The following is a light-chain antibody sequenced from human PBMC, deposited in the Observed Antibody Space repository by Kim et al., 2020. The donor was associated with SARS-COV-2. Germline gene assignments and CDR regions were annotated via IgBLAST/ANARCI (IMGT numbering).Light chain of an antibody. CDR1: QSVSSY. CDR3: QQYGTSPRT. Sequence: EIVLTQSPGTLSLSPGERATLSCRASQSVSSYLAWYQQKPGQAPRLLIYGASSRATGIPDRFSGGGSGTDFTLTISRLEPEDFAVYYCQQYGTSPRTFGQGTKVDIK. V-gene: IGKV3-20*01. CDR2: GAS. J-gene: IGKJ1*01.